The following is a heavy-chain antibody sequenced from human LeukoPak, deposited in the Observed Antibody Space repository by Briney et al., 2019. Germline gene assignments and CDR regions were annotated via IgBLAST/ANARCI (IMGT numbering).Heavy chain of an antibody. J-gene: IGHJ4*02. CDR2: ISDSGVST. CDR3: AKDLSSSGFRIDY. V-gene: IGHV3-23*01. D-gene: IGHD6-19*01. Sequence: PTGGSLRLSCAASGFTFSSHAMSWVRQAAGKGLEWVSTISDSGVSTYYADSEKGRFTISRDNSKNTLYMQMNSLRAGDTAVYYCAKDLSSSGFRIDYWGQGTLVTVSS. CDR1: GFTFSSHA.